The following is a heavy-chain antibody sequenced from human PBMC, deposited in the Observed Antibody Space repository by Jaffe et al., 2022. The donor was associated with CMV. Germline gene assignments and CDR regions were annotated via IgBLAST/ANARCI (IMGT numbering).Heavy chain of an antibody. V-gene: IGHV1-2*02. CDR2: INPNSGGT. CDR3: ARFSSGENYYYGMDV. D-gene: IGHD6-19*01. J-gene: IGHJ6*02. CDR1: GYTFTGYY. Sequence: QVQLVQSGAEVKKPGASVKVSCKASGYTFTGYYMHWVRQAPGQGLEWMGWINPNSGGTNYAQKFQGRVTMTRDTSISTAYMELSRLRSDDTAVYYCARFSSGENYYYGMDVWGQGTTVTVSS.